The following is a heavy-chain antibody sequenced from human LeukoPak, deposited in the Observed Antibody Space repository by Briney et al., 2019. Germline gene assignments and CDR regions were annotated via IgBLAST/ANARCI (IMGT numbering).Heavy chain of an antibody. V-gene: IGHV4-59*01. J-gene: IGHJ4*02. CDR1: GGSISSYY. Sequence: PSETLSLTCTVSGGSISSYYWSWIRQPPGKGLEWIGYIYYSGSTNYNPSLKSRVTISVDTSKNQFSLELSSVTAADTAVYYCARGERWLQSPFDYWGQGTLVTVSS. D-gene: IGHD5-12*01. CDR3: ARGERWLQSPFDY. CDR2: IYYSGST.